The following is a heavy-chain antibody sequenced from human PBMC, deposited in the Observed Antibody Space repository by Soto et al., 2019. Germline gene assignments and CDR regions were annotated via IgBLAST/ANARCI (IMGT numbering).Heavy chain of an antibody. CDR2: IKVDSGYT. J-gene: IGHJ5*02. Sequence: QLQLVQSAAEVKKPGASVRVSCKAYGYPFIKYGISWIRQAPEQGLEWMGWIKVDSGYTNYAQKFQGRVTMTADTSSDTPFMELRSLRLDDAAVYFCATSYDAGFDPWGAGTLVSVSS. CDR1: GYPFIKYG. D-gene: IGHD5-12*01. CDR3: ATSYDAGFDP. V-gene: IGHV1-18*04.